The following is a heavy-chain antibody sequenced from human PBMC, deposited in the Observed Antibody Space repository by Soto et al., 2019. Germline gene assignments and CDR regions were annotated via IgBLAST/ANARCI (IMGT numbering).Heavy chain of an antibody. CDR1: GGTFSSYT. J-gene: IGHJ5*02. CDR2: IIPMFGTT. V-gene: IGHV1-69*01. Sequence: QVQLVQSGAEVKKPGSSVKVSCKASGGTFSSYTISWVRQAPGQGLEWMGGIIPMFGTTNYAQKFQGRVTITADESTSTACMELFSLRSEDTAVYYCARGDDILTGSNWFDPWGQGTRLTVSS. CDR3: ARGDDILTGSNWFDP. D-gene: IGHD3-9*01.